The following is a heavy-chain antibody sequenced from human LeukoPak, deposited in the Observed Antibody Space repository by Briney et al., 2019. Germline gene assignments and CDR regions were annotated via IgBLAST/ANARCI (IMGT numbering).Heavy chain of an antibody. CDR3: ASGEKKYYLDY. CDR2: ITSTSSYT. D-gene: IGHD3-10*01. Sequence: PGGSLRLSCAASGFTFSDSYMSWIRQAPGKGLEWVSYITSTSSYTNYADSVKGRFTVSRDNTKNSLHLQMNSLRAEDTAVYYCASGEKKYYLDYWGQGTLVTVSS. J-gene: IGHJ4*02. V-gene: IGHV3-11*06. CDR1: GFTFSDSY.